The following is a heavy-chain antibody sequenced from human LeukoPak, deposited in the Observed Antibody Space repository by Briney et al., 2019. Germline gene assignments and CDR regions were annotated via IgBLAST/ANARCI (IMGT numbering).Heavy chain of an antibody. Sequence: ESSETLSLTCTVSGYSISSGYYWGWIRQPPGKGLEWIGSIYHSGSTYYNPSLKSRVTISVDTSKNQFSLKLSSVTAADTAVYYCARAADVDTAMVHWGQGTLVTVSS. CDR3: ARAADVDTAMVH. V-gene: IGHV4-38-2*02. D-gene: IGHD5-18*01. J-gene: IGHJ4*02. CDR2: IYHSGST. CDR1: GYSISSGYY.